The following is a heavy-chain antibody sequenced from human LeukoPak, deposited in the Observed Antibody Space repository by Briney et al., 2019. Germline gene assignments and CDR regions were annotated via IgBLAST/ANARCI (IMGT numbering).Heavy chain of an antibody. CDR3: ARAVGSGSFQTYYYYMDV. V-gene: IGHV4-39*07. D-gene: IGHD3-10*01. J-gene: IGHJ6*03. CDR1: GGSISSSSYY. Sequence: PSETLSLTCTVSGGSISSSSYYWGWIRRPPGKGLEWIGEINHNGSTNYNPSLKSRVTISVDTSKNQFSLKLSSVTAADTAVYYCARAVGSGSFQTYYYYMDVWGKGTTVTISS. CDR2: INHNGST.